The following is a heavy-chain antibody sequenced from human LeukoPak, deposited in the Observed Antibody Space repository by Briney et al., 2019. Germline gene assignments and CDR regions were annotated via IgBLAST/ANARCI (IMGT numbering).Heavy chain of an antibody. CDR2: IDPSDSYT. J-gene: IGHJ2*01. D-gene: IGHD6-19*01. Sequence: GESLKFSCKGSGYSFSSYWISWVRQMPGKGLEWMGKIDPSDSYTAYSPSFQGHVTISADRSVSTAYLQWSSLKASDTAMYYCARPAVAGQNWYFDLWGRGTLVTVSS. V-gene: IGHV5-10-1*01. CDR1: GYSFSSYW. CDR3: ARPAVAGQNWYFDL.